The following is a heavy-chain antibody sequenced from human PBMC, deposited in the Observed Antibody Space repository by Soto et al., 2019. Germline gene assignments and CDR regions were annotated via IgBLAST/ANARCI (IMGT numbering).Heavy chain of an antibody. J-gene: IGHJ4*02. CDR3: ANSRDGYNSLPDY. CDR1: GGTFSSYS. V-gene: IGHV1-69*13. D-gene: IGHD5-12*01. Sequence: ASVKVSCKASGGTFSSYSISWVRQAPGQGLEWMGGIIPIFGTANYAQKFQGRVTITADESTSTAYMELSSLRSEDTAVYYCANSRDGYNSLPDYWGQGTLVTGSS. CDR2: IIPIFGTA.